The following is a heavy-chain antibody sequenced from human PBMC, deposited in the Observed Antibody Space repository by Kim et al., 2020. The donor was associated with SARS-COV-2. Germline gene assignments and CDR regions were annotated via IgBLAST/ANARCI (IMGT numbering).Heavy chain of an antibody. D-gene: IGHD6-6*01. Sequence: SETLSLTCTVSGGSISSSSYYWGWIRQPPGKGLEWIGSIYYSGSTYYNPSLKSRVTISVDTSKNQFSLKLSSVTAADTAVYYCARRKYSGYFDYWGQGTLVTVSS. V-gene: IGHV4-39*01. CDR3: ARRKYSGYFDY. CDR1: GGSISSSSYY. J-gene: IGHJ4*02. CDR2: IYYSGST.